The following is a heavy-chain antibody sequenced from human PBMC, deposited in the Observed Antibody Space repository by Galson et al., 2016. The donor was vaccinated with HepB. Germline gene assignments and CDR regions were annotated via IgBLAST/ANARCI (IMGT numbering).Heavy chain of an antibody. CDR1: GFTFSTYG. Sequence: SLRLSCAASGFTFSTYGMHWVRQAPGKGLEWVALTWFDGSNSFYADSVKGRFTISRDNARNTLYLQMNSLRAEDTAVYYCARDGRMAGFFALDSWGQGTLVTVSS. CDR2: TWFDGSNS. J-gene: IGHJ5*01. CDR3: ARDGRMAGFFALDS. D-gene: IGHD6-19*01. V-gene: IGHV3-33*01.